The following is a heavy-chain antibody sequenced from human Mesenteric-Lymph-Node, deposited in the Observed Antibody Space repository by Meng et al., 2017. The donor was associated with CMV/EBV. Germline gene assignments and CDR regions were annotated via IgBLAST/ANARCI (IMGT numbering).Heavy chain of an antibody. Sequence: GGSLRLSCAASGFTFSSYEMNWVRQAPGKGLEWVSYISSSGSTIYYADSVKGRFTISRDNAKNSLYLQMNSLRAEDTAVYYCARERLLEWPPWFDPWGQGTLVTVSS. CDR2: ISSSGSTI. CDR3: ARERLLEWPPWFDP. V-gene: IGHV3-48*03. D-gene: IGHD3-3*01. J-gene: IGHJ5*02. CDR1: GFTFSSYE.